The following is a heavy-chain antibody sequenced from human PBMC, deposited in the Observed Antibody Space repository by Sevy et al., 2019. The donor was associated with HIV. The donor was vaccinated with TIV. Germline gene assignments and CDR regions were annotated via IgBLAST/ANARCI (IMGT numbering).Heavy chain of an antibody. V-gene: IGHV3-74*01. CDR1: GFTFSNYW. D-gene: IGHD6-13*01. CDR2: INTDGSVT. CDR3: ASRREAGPFPFDY. Sequence: GGSLRLSCAASGFTFSNYWMHWVRQAPGKGLAWVSRINTDGSVTSYADSVTGRSNADSVKGRFTISRDNAKNTLYLQMNSLRVEDTAVYYCASRREAGPFPFDYWGQGTLVTVSS. J-gene: IGHJ4*02.